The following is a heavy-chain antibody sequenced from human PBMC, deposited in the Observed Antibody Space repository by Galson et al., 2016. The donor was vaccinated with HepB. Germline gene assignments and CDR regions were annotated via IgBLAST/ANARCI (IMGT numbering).Heavy chain of an antibody. Sequence: SLRLSCAASGFTFISYSMNWVRQAPGKGLEWVSSITSSGSYIYYTDSVKGRFTISRDSAKNSLYLRMNSLRAEDTAVYYCARGPYTSGWYPWDWFDPWGQGTLVTVSS. CDR1: GFTFISYS. CDR3: ARGPYTSGWYPWDWFDP. D-gene: IGHD6-19*01. J-gene: IGHJ5*02. V-gene: IGHV3-21*01. CDR2: ITSSGSYI.